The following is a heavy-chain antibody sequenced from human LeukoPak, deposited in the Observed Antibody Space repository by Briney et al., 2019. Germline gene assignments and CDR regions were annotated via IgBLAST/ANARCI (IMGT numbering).Heavy chain of an antibody. CDR1: GYSFTSYW. V-gene: IGHV5-51*01. Sequence: GESLKISCKGSGYSFTSYWIGWVCQMPGKGLEWMGIIYPGDSDTRYSPSFQGQVTISADKSISTAYLQWSSLKASDTAMYYCASREGFCSSSTCYARFDPWGQGTLVTVSS. J-gene: IGHJ5*02. D-gene: IGHD2-2*01. CDR3: ASREGFCSSSTCYARFDP. CDR2: IYPGDSDT.